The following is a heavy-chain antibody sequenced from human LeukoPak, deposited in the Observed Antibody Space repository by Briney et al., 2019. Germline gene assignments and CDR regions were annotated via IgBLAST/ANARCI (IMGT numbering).Heavy chain of an antibody. CDR2: INTNTGNP. V-gene: IGHV7-4-1*02. D-gene: IGHD3-22*01. CDR1: GYTFTSYA. J-gene: IGHJ4*02. CDR3: ARQGYPPYYYDSSGYGDY. Sequence: ASVTVSCTASGYTFTSYAMNWVRQAPGQGLEWMGWINTNTGNPTYAQGFTGRFVFSLDTSVSTAYLQISSLKAEDTAVYYCARQGYPPYYYDSSGYGDYWGQGTLVTVSS.